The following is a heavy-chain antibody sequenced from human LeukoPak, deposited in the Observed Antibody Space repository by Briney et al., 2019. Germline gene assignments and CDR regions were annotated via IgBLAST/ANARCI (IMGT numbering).Heavy chain of an antibody. J-gene: IGHJ4*02. CDR1: GSSISDSY. CDR2: VSDRGGT. Sequence: SETLSLTCSVSGSSISDSYWSGIRQPPGKQMEWIGFVSDRGGTTYNPSLRSRVNISLDTSQNQFSLKVTSVTAADTAVYYCATNALLVPSTFDSWGRGTLVIVSS. D-gene: IGHD6-6*01. CDR3: ATNALLVPSTFDS. V-gene: IGHV4-59*12.